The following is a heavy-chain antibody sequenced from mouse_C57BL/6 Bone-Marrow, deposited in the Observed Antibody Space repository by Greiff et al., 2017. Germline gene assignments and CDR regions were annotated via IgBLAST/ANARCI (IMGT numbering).Heavy chain of an antibody. V-gene: IGHV1-52*01. CDR2: IDPSDSET. CDR1: GYTFTSYW. Sequence: QVQLQQPGAELVRPGSSVKLSCKASGYTFTSYWMHWVKQRPIQGLEWIGNIDPSDSETHYNQKFKDKATLTVDKSSSTAYMQLSSLTSEDSAVYDCARYYYGKCEGVDYWGQGTAVTVSA. J-gene: IGHJ4*01. CDR3: ARYYYGKCEGVDY. D-gene: IGHD2-1*01.